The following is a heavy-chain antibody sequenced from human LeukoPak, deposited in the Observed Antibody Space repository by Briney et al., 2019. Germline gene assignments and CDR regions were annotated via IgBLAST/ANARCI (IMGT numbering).Heavy chain of an antibody. CDR1: GFTFSSYG. J-gene: IGHJ4*02. CDR3: ANSVTFGGVIVPSFDY. D-gene: IGHD3-16*02. V-gene: IGHV3-30*18. CDR2: ISYDGSNR. Sequence: GGSLRLSCAASGFTFSSYGMHWVRQAPGKGLEWVAVISYDGSNRYYADSVKGRFTISRDNSKNTLYLQMNSLRAEDTAVYYCANSVTFGGVIVPSFDYWGQGTLVTVSS.